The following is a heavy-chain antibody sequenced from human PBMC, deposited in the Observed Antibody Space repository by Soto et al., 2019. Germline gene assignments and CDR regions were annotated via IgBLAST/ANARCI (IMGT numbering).Heavy chain of an antibody. CDR3: SASGYDNFVNY. D-gene: IGHD5-12*01. V-gene: IGHV3-73*01. CDR1: GFTFSVSA. J-gene: IGHJ4*02. Sequence: PGESLKISCAASGFTFSVSAIHWVRQASGKGLEWVGRIRSKTNSYATAYAASVKGRFTISRDDSKNTAWLQMDSLKAEDSAVYYCSASGYDNFVNYWGQGTLVTVSS. CDR2: IRSKTNSYAT.